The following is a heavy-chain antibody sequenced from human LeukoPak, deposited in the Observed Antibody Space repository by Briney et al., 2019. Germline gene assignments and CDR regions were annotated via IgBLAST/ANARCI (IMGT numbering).Heavy chain of an antibody. CDR3: ASSKGRYCSGGSCSYFDY. Sequence: GGSLRLSCAASGFTLSTYWMNWVRQAPGKGLEWVATIKQDGSEKYYVDSVKGRFTISRDNSMDTLYLHMNNLGAEDTAVYYCASSKGRYCSGGSCSYFDYWGQGTLVTVSS. CDR2: IKQDGSEK. V-gene: IGHV3-7*03. J-gene: IGHJ4*02. D-gene: IGHD2-15*01. CDR1: GFTLSTYW.